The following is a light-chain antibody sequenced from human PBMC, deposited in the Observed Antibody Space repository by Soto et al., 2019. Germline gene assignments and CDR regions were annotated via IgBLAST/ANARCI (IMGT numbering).Light chain of an antibody. CDR1: HDITSY. CDR2: DAS. J-gene: IGKJ3*01. CDR3: QKCDYLPI. Sequence: DIQMTQSPSSLSASVGDRVTITCQASHDITSYLNWYHHKPGKSPKLLIYDASILEAGVPSRFSGSGSGTDFTFNSSSLQPEDVATYYCQKCDYLPIFGPGTTVDFK. V-gene: IGKV1-33*01.